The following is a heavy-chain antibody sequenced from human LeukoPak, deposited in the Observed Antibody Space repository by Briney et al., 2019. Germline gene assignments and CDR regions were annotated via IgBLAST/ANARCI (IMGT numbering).Heavy chain of an antibody. CDR3: AKDRSSGTFDY. J-gene: IGHJ4*02. D-gene: IGHD3-3*01. CDR1: GFTFAVYA. Sequence: GRSLRLSCAASGFTFAVYAIQWVRQAPGKGLEWVSGISWNSGSIGYADSVKGRFTISRDNAKNSLYLQMNSLRAEDTALYYCAKDRSSGTFDYWGQGTLVTVSS. CDR2: ISWNSGSI. V-gene: IGHV3-9*01.